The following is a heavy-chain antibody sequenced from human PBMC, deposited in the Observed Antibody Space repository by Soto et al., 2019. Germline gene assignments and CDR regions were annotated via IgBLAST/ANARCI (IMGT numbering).Heavy chain of an antibody. CDR2: ISAYNGNT. CDR3: ARDPVLRYFDWLPLCGMDV. D-gene: IGHD3-9*01. J-gene: IGHJ6*02. V-gene: IGHV1-18*04. CDR1: GYTFTSYG. Sequence: QVQLVQSGAEVKKPGASVKVSCKASGYTFTSYGISWVRQAPGQGLEWMGWISAYNGNTDYAQKLQGRVTMTTDTSTSTAYMELRSLRSDDTAVYYCARDPVLRYFDWLPLCGMDVWGQGTTVTVSS.